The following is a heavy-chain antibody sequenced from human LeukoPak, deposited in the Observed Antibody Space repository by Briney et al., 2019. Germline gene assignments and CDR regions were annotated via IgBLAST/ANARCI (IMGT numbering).Heavy chain of an antibody. CDR3: ARGGYYYYYMDV. CDR1: GYSISSGDY. J-gene: IGHJ6*03. Sequence: PSETLSLTCAVSGYSISSGDYWAWIRQPPGKGLEWIGSIYHSGSTYYNPSLESRVTISVDTSKNQFSLKLSSVTAADTAVYFCARGGYYYYYMDVWGKGTTVTVSS. V-gene: IGHV4-38-2*01. D-gene: IGHD3-16*01. CDR2: IYHSGST.